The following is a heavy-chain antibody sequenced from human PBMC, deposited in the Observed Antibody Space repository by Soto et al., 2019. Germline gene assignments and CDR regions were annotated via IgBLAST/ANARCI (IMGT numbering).Heavy chain of an antibody. CDR1: GYTFTSYY. D-gene: IGHD5-12*01. Sequence: GASVKVSCKASGYTFTSYYMHWVRQAPGQGLEWMGIINPSGGSTSYAQKFRGRVTMTRDTSTSTVYMELSSLRSEDTAVYYCARGGMGSYDLFRVGNWGQGTLVTVSS. V-gene: IGHV1-46*01. CDR2: INPSGGST. J-gene: IGHJ4*02. CDR3: ARGGMGSYDLFRVGN.